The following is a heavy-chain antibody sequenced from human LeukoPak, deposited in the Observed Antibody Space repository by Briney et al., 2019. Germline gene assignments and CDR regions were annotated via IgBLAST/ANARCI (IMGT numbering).Heavy chain of an antibody. J-gene: IGHJ3*02. CDR2: ISYDGSNK. CDR3: AREGSVDAFDI. V-gene: IGHV3-30*04. Sequence: PGGSLRLSCAASGFTFSSYAMHWVRQAPGKGLEWVAVISYDGSNKYYADSVKGRFTISRDNSKNTLYLQMNSLRAEDTAVYYCAREGSVDAFDIWGQGTMVTVSS. CDR1: GFTFSSYA. D-gene: IGHD6-6*01.